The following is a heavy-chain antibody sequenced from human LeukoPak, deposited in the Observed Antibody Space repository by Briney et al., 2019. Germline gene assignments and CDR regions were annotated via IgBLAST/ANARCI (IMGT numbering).Heavy chain of an antibody. CDR1: GFTFSNYW. D-gene: IGHD1-26*01. V-gene: IGHV3-74*01. Sequence: RGSLRLSCAASGFTFSNYWMHWVRQAPGKGLLWVSRINSDGSNTNYADSVKGRFTISRDNAKNTLFLQMNSLRAEDTAVYYCAREDSGRYSLIDYWGQGTLVTVSS. CDR2: INSDGSNT. CDR3: AREDSGRYSLIDY. J-gene: IGHJ4*02.